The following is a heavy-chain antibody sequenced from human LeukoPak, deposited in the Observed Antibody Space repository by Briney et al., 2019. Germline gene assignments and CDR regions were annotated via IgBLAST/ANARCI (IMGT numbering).Heavy chain of an antibody. CDR1: GYTFTGYY. V-gene: IGHV1-2*02. CDR3: ARVGRSNSSSPHYYYYYMDV. Sequence: ASVKVSCKASGYTFTGYYMHWVRQAPGQGLEWMGWINPNSGGTNYAQKFQGRVTMTRDTSISTAYMEVSRLRFDDTAVYYCARVGRSNSSSPHYYYYYMDVWGKGTTVTVSS. CDR2: INPNSGGT. D-gene: IGHD6-6*01. J-gene: IGHJ6*03.